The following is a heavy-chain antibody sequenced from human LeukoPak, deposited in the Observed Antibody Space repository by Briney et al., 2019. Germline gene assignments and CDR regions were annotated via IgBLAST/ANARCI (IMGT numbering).Heavy chain of an antibody. Sequence: GRSLRLSCAASGFTFSSYAMHWVRQAPGKGLEWVAVISYDGSNKYYADSVKGRFTISRDNSKNTLYLQMNSLRAEDTAVYYCYSIDAFDIWGQGTMVTVSS. CDR1: GFTFSSYA. CDR2: ISYDGSNK. J-gene: IGHJ3*02. CDR3: YSIDAFDI. D-gene: IGHD1-26*01. V-gene: IGHV3-30-3*01.